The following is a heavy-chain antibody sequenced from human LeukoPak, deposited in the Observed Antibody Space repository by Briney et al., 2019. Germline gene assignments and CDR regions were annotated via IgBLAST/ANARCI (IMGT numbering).Heavy chain of an antibody. J-gene: IGHJ6*02. V-gene: IGHV4-59*08. D-gene: IGHD3-3*01. Sequence: SETLSLTCTVSGGSISSYYWSWIRQPPGKGLEWIGYIYYSGSTNYNPSLKSRVTISVDTSKNQFSLKLSSVTAADTAVYYCATQSQHYGFWSGYGMDVWGQGTTVTVSS. CDR1: GGSISSYY. CDR3: ATQSQHYGFWSGYGMDV. CDR2: IYYSGST.